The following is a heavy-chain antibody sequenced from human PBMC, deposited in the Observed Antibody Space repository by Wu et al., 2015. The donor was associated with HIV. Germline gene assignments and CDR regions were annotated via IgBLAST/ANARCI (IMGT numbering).Heavy chain of an antibody. CDR2: INPSGGST. CDR1: GYTFTSYY. D-gene: IGHD3-22*01. J-gene: IGHJ6*02. Sequence: QVQLVQSGAEVKKPGASVKVSCKASGYTFTSYYMHWVRQAPGQGLEWMGIINPSGGSTSYAQKFQGRVTITADESTSTAYMELSSLRSEDTAVYYCARDRGYYYDSSGCQNRYCGMDVWGQGP. CDR3: ARDRGYYYDSSGCQNRYCGMDV. V-gene: IGHV1-46*01.